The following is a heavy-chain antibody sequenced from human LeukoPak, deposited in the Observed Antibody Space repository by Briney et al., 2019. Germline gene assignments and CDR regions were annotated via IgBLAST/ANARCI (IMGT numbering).Heavy chain of an antibody. D-gene: IGHD3-3*01. CDR2: INPSGGST. V-gene: IGHV1-46*01. J-gene: IGHJ6*02. Sequence: ASVNVSCKASGCTFTSYYMHWVRQAPGQGLEGMGIINPSGGSTNYAQQFQRRVTITRDTSTSTVYMELSSLRSEETAVYYCARDCGLGFLEWLSQYGMDVWGQGTTVTVSS. CDR3: ARDCGLGFLEWLSQYGMDV. CDR1: GCTFTSYY.